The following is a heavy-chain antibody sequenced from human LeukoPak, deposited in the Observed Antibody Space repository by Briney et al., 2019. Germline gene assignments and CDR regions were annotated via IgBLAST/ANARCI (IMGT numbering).Heavy chain of an antibody. CDR2: ISSSGSTI. CDR3: ASLGPEGGDYSSTWAIDY. D-gene: IGHD6-13*01. CDR1: GFAFTTYE. J-gene: IGHJ4*02. Sequence: GGSLRLSCAASGFAFTTYEMNWVRQAPGKGLEWVSYISSSGSTIYYADSVKGRFTISRDNAKSSLYLQMNSLRAEDTAVYYCASLGPEGGDYSSTWAIDYWGQGTLVNVSS. V-gene: IGHV3-48*03.